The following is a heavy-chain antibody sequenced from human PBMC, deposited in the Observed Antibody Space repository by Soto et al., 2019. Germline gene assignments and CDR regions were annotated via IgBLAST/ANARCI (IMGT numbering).Heavy chain of an antibody. J-gene: IGHJ6*02. V-gene: IGHV1-18*01. CDR3: ARDGRGGSGSYYFRYYYYGMDV. D-gene: IGHD3-10*01. CDR2: ISAYNGNT. Sequence: GASVKVSCKASGYTFTSYGISWVRQAPGQGLEWMGWISAYNGNTNYAQKLQGRVTMTTDTSTSTAYMELRSLRSDDTAVYYCARDGRGGSGSYYFRYYYYGMDVWGQGTTVTVSS. CDR1: GYTFTSYG.